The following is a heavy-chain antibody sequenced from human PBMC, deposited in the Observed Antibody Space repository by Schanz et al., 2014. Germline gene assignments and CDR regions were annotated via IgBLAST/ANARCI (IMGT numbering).Heavy chain of an antibody. D-gene: IGHD7-27*01. V-gene: IGHV3-30*02. CDR3: ARENLNWEAFDI. J-gene: IGHJ3*02. CDR2: IRFDASAK. CDR1: GFNFGDYY. Sequence: VQLVESGGGLVQSGGSLRLSCAASGFNFGDYYMTWVRQAPGKGLESVAYIRFDASAKYYGDSVEGRFTISRDNAKNTLYLQMNSLRPEDTAVYYCARENLNWEAFDIWGQGTVVTVSS.